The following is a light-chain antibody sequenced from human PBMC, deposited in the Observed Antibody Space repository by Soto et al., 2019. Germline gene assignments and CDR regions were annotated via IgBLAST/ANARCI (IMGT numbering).Light chain of an antibody. CDR3: AAWDDSVNGVV. Sequence: QSVVTQPPSASGTPGQRVTISCSGTSSNIGSNTVDWYQQFPGTAPKLLIFTNNHRPSGVPDRFSGSKSGTSASLAISGLQSEDEAEYYCAAWDDSVNGVVFGGGTKLTVL. CDR1: SSNIGSNT. CDR2: TNN. J-gene: IGLJ2*01. V-gene: IGLV1-44*01.